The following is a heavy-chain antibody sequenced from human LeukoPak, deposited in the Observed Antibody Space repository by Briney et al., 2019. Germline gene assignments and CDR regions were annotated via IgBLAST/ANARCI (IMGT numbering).Heavy chain of an antibody. CDR2: IKQDGSEK. D-gene: IGHD3-16*01. CDR3: ARDGGPFDS. J-gene: IGHJ4*02. V-gene: IGHV3-7*03. CDR1: GFTFSSYA. Sequence: GRSLRLSCAASGFTFSSYAMHWVRQAPGKGLEWVANIKQDGSEKYCVDSVKGRFTISRDNAKKSLYLQMNTLRAEDTAIYYCARDGGPFDSWGQGTLVTVSS.